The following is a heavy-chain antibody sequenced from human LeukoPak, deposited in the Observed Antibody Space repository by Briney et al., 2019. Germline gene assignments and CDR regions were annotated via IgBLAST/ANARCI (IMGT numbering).Heavy chain of an antibody. CDR3: AKALRWYPGGYYFDY. J-gene: IGHJ4*02. CDR1: GFTFSSYA. Sequence: GGSLRLSCAASGFTFSSYAMSWVRQAPGKGLEWVSAISGSGGSTYYADSVKGRFTISRDNSKNTLYLQMNSLRAEDTAVYYCAKALRWYPGGYYFDYWGQGTLVTVSS. CDR2: ISGSGGST. D-gene: IGHD4-23*01. V-gene: IGHV3-23*01.